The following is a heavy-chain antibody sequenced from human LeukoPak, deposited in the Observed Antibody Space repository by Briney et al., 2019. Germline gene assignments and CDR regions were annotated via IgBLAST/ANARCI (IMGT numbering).Heavy chain of an antibody. J-gene: IGHJ4*02. V-gene: IGHV1-18*03. CDR2: ISAYNGNT. D-gene: IGHD6-13*01. CDR3: ARGIAAAIDY. CDR1: GYTFTSYG. Sequence: ASVKVSCKASGYTFTSYGISWVRQAPGQGLEWMGWISAYNGNTNYAQKLQGRVTITRDTSASTAYMELSSLRSEDMAVYYCARGIAAAIDYWGQGTLVTVSS.